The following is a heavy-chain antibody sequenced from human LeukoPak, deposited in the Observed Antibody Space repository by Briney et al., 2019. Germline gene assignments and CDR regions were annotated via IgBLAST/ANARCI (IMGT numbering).Heavy chain of an antibody. D-gene: IGHD2-2*01. Sequence: GASVKVSCKASGYTFTSYYVLWVRQAPGQGLEWMGMINPSGGSTSYAQKFQGRVTMTRDTSTSTVYMELSSLRSEDTAVYYCARDAPYCSSTRCPDAFDIWGQGTMLTVSS. V-gene: IGHV1-46*01. J-gene: IGHJ3*02. CDR1: GYTFTSYY. CDR2: INPSGGST. CDR3: ARDAPYCSSTRCPDAFDI.